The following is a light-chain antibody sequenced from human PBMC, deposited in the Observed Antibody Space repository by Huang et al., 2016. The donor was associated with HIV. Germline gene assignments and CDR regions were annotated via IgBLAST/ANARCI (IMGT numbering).Light chain of an antibody. V-gene: IGKV2-29*02. Sequence: DIVMTQTPLSLSVTPGQPASISCKSSQSLLHSYGKTYLYWYLQKPGLSPQLLIYEASSRFSGVPDRFSGSGSGTDFTLSISRVETEDVGIYYCMAGIHLPPTFGQGTKVEIK. CDR2: EAS. CDR1: QSLLHSYGKTY. J-gene: IGKJ1*01. CDR3: MAGIHLPPT.